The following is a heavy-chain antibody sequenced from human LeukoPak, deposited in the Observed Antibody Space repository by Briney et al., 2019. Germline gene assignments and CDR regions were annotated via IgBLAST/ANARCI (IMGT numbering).Heavy chain of an antibody. CDR3: ARAVDCSSTSCYAYFDY. J-gene: IGHJ4*02. CDR1: GGSISSYY. Sequence: SETLSLTCTVSGGSISSYYWSWIRQPPGKGLEWIGYIYYSGSTNYNPSLKSRVTISVDTSKNQFSLKLSSVTAADTAVYYCARAVDCSSTSCYAYFDYWGQGTLVTVSS. CDR2: IYYSGST. V-gene: IGHV4-59*08. D-gene: IGHD2-2*01.